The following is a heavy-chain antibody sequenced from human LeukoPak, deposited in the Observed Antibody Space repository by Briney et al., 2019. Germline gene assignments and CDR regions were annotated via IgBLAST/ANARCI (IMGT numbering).Heavy chain of an antibody. Sequence: PGGSLRLSCAASGFTFSSYSMNWVRQAPGKGLEWVSSISSSSSYIYYADSVKGRFTISRDNAKNSLYLQMNSLRAEDTAVYYCARDYDYGGNSLDYWGQGTLVTVSS. CDR2: ISSSSSYI. CDR1: GFTFSSYS. CDR3: ARDYDYGGNSLDY. D-gene: IGHD4-23*01. J-gene: IGHJ4*02. V-gene: IGHV3-21*01.